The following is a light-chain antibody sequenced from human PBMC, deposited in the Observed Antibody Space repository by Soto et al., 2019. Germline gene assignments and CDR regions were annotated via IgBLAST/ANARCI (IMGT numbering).Light chain of an antibody. Sequence: ETVMTQSPATLSVSPGDRVTLSCRASQTIHTNLAWFQQKPGQAPKLLIYGASTRDTGVPARFTGSGSGTEFTLTISSLQSEDFAVYFCQQYNNWPPWMFGQGTKVEI. V-gene: IGKV3-15*01. CDR1: QTIHTN. CDR3: QQYNNWPPWM. J-gene: IGKJ1*01. CDR2: GAS.